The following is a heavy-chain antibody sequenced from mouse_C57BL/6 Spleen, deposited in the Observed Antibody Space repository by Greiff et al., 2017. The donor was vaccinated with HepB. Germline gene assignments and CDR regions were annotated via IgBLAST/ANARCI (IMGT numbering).Heavy chain of an antibody. Sequence: EVHLVESGGGLVKPGGSLKLSCAASGFTFSSYAMSWVRQTPEKRLEWVATISDGGSYTYYPDNVKGRFTISRDNAKNNLYLQMSHLKSEDTAMYYCARGYSFFDYWGQGTTLTVSS. CDR2: ISDGGSYT. D-gene: IGHD2-14*01. V-gene: IGHV5-4*01. CDR3: ARGYSFFDY. CDR1: GFTFSSYA. J-gene: IGHJ2*01.